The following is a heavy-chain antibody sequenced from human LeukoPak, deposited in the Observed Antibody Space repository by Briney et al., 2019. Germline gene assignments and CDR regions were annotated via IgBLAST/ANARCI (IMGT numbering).Heavy chain of an antibody. CDR3: ARDAYYYDSSGSPRLFDY. J-gene: IGHJ4*02. V-gene: IGHV1-18*01. CDR1: GYTFTSSG. D-gene: IGHD3-22*01. Sequence: ASVKASCTASGYTFTSSGISWVRQAPGQGLEWMGWISAYNGNTNYAQKLQGRVTMTTDTSTSTAYMELRSLRSDDTAVYYCARDAYYYDSSGSPRLFDYWGQGTLVTVSS. CDR2: ISAYNGNT.